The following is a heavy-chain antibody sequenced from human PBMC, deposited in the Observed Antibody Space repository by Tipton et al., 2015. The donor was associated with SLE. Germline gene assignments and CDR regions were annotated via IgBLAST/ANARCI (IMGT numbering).Heavy chain of an antibody. V-gene: IGHV4-34*01. CDR1: GGSFSGYY. CDR3: ARDQKAARPFDY. J-gene: IGHJ4*02. CDR2: INHSGST. Sequence: TLSFTCAVYGGSFSGYYWSWIRQPPGKGLEWIGEINHSGSTNYNPSLKSRVTISVDTSKNQFSLKLSSVTAADTAVYYCARDQKAARPFDYWGQGTLVTVSS. D-gene: IGHD6-6*01.